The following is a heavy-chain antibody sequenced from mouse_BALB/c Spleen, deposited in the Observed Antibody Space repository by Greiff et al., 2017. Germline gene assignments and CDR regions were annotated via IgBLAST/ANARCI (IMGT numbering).Heavy chain of an antibody. CDR3: ARSGNYDY. CDR2: IDPENGNT. J-gene: IGHJ2*01. CDR1: GYSFTGYN. Sequence: EVQLQQSGPELEKPGASVKISCKASGYSFTGYNMNWVKQRPEQGLEWIGWIDPENGNTIYDPKFQGKASITADTSSNTAYLQLSSLTSEDTAVYYCARSGNYDYWGQGTTLTVSS. D-gene: IGHD2-1*01. V-gene: IGHV14-1*02.